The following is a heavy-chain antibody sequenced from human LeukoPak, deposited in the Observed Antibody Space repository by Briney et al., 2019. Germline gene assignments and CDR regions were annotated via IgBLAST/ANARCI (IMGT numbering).Heavy chain of an antibody. J-gene: IGHJ5*02. CDR1: GFTFSSYW. D-gene: IGHD3-10*01. CDR3: ATSAEVRGAPRFDP. V-gene: IGHV3-74*01. Sequence: GGSLRLSCAASGFTFSSYWMHWVRQAPGKGLVWVSRINSDGSSTSYADSVKGRFTISRDNAKNTLYLQMNSLRAEDTAVYYCATSAEVRGAPRFDPWGQGTLVTVSS. CDR2: INSDGSST.